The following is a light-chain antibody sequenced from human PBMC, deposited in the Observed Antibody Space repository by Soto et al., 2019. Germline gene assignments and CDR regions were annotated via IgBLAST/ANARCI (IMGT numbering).Light chain of an antibody. J-gene: IGLJ1*01. CDR3: GTWDSSLSADV. Sequence: QSVLTQPPSMSAAPGQKVTIACSGSRSSIGDNYVSWYQHLPGTAPKLLIYETNKRPSGIPDRFSGSKSGTSATLGITGLQTGDEAYYYCGTWDSSLSADVFGTGTKVTVL. CDR1: RSSIGDNY. V-gene: IGLV1-51*02. CDR2: ETN.